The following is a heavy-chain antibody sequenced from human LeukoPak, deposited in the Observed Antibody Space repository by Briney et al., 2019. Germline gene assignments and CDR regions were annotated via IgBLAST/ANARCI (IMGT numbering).Heavy chain of an antibody. CDR1: GYTFTGYY. CDR2: IIPILGIA. J-gene: IGHJ5*02. V-gene: IGHV1-69*04. Sequence: ASVKVSCKASGYTFTGYYMHWVRQAPGQGLEWMGRIIPILGIANYAQKFQGRVTITADKSTSTAYMELSSLRSEDTAVYYCARDVVVVPAAGFDPWGQGTLVTVSS. CDR3: ARDVVVVPAAGFDP. D-gene: IGHD2-2*01.